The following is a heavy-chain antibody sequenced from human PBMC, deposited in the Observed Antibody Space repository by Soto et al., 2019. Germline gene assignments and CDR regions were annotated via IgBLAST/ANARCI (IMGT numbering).Heavy chain of an antibody. Sequence: PWGSLRLSCAASGFSFSNYAMHWVRQAPGKGLEWVAVIWYDGSNKYYADSVKGRFTISKDNSQTTVYLQMNSLRAEDSAVYYCTRDPYGGSRYYFDSWGQGTLVTVSS. J-gene: IGHJ4*02. CDR2: IWYDGSNK. CDR3: TRDPYGGSRYYFDS. D-gene: IGHD1-26*01. CDR1: GFSFSNYA. V-gene: IGHV3-33*01.